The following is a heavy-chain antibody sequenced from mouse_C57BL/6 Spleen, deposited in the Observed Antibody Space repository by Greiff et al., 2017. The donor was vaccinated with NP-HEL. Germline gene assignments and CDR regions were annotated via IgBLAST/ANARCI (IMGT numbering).Heavy chain of an antibody. V-gene: IGHV1-69*01. CDR2: IDPSDSYT. CDR1: GYTFTSYW. J-gene: IGHJ1*03. CDR3: ARMDYYGSRDWYFDV. Sequence: VQLQQSGAELVMPGASVKLSCKASGYTFTSYWMHWVKQRPGQGLEWIGEIDPSDSYTNYNQKFKGKSTLTVDKSSSTAYMQLSSLTSEDSAVYYCARMDYYGSRDWYFDVWGTGTTVTVSS. D-gene: IGHD1-1*01.